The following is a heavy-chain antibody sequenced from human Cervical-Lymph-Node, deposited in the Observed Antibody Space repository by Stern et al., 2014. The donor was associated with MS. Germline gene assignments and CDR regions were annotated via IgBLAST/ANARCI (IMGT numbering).Heavy chain of an antibody. V-gene: IGHV1-18*01. CDR1: CYTFTSYG. J-gene: IGHJ3*01. Sequence: VQLVESGAEGKKPGASVKVSCKASCYTFTSYGISWVRQAPGQGLEWMACISSYKGNTNYAQKLQGRVTMTTDTSYMELRSLRSDDTAVYYCARGLLGSENAFDLWGQGTMVTVSS. CDR2: ISSYKGNT. D-gene: IGHD2-15*01. CDR3: ARGLLGSENAFDL.